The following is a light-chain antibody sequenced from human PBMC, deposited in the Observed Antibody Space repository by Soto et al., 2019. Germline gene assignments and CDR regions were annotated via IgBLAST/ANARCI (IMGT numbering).Light chain of an antibody. J-gene: IGKJ1*01. CDR3: QPYNSYSEA. CDR1: QSISSY. Sequence: DIKMTQAPSSLSASVGDRVTITCRASQSISSYLNWYQHKPGKAPKLLIYAAYSLQSGVTSRFSGSGSGTEFTLTISSLQPDDFATYYCQPYNSYSEAVGHATKVDI. CDR2: AAY. V-gene: IGKV1-5*01.